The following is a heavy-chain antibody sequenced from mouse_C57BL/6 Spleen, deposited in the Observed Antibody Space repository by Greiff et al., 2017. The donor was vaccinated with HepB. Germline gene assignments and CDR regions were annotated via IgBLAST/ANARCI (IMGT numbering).Heavy chain of an antibody. CDR3: TTIITPVVATRAY. D-gene: IGHD1-1*01. CDR2: IDPENGDT. CDR1: GFNIKDDY. J-gene: IGHJ3*01. Sequence: EVQLQQSGAELVRPGASVKLSCTASGFNIKDDYMHWVKQRPEQGLEWIGWIDPENGDTEYASKFQGKATITADTSSNTAYLQLSSLTSEDTAVYYCTTIITPVVATRAYWGQGTLVTVSA. V-gene: IGHV14-4*01.